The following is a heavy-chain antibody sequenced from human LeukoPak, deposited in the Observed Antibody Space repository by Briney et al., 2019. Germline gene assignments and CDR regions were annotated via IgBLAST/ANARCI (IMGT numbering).Heavy chain of an antibody. Sequence: SETLSLTCTVSGGSISSYYWSWIRQPPGKGLEWIGYIYYSGSSNYNPSLKSRVTISVDTSKNQFSLKLSSVTAADTAVYYCARGVYGGNLYYMDVWGKGTTVTVSS. CDR3: ARGVYGGNLYYMDV. V-gene: IGHV4-59*01. J-gene: IGHJ6*03. CDR1: GGSISSYY. D-gene: IGHD4-23*01. CDR2: IYYSGSS.